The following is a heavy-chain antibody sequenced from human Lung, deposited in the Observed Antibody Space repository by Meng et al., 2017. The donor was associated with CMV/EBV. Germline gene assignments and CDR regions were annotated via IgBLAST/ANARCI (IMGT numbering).Heavy chain of an antibody. D-gene: IGHD4-11*01. CDR3: ARDRTTGRYFDY. J-gene: IGHJ4*02. Sequence: QVQLKGPGPGLVKPSQTLSLTCTVSGGSISSGDYYWSWIRQPPGKGLESIGYIYYSGSTYYNPSLKSRVTISVDTSKNQFSLKLSSVTAADTAVYYCARDRTTGRYFDYWGQGTLVTVSS. CDR1: GGSISSGDYY. CDR2: IYYSGST. V-gene: IGHV4-30-4*01.